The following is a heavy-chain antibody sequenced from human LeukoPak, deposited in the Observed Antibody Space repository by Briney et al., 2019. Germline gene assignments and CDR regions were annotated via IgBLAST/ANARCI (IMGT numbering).Heavy chain of an antibody. CDR2: IYHSGST. J-gene: IGHJ4*02. D-gene: IGHD2-15*01. CDR3: ARLQQLLLLDY. CDR1: GYSISSGYY. Sequence: SETLFLTCAVSGYSISSGYYWGWIRQPPGKGLEWIGSIYHSGSTYYNPSLKSRVTISVDTSKNQFSLKLSSVTAADTAVYYCARLQQLLLLDYWGQGTLVTVSS. V-gene: IGHV4-38-2*01.